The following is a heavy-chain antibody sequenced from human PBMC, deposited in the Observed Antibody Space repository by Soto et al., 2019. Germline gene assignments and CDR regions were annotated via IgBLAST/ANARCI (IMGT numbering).Heavy chain of an antibody. V-gene: IGHV4-39*01. CDR3: ARPNSSSGPFDY. J-gene: IGHJ4*02. CDR2: IYYSGST. Sequence: SETLSLTCTVSGGSISSSSYYWGWIRQPPGKGLEWIGSIYYSGSTYYNPSLKSRVTISVDTSKNQFSLKLSSVTAADTAVYYCARPNSSSGPFDYWGQGTLVTVSS. D-gene: IGHD6-6*01. CDR1: GGSISSSSYY.